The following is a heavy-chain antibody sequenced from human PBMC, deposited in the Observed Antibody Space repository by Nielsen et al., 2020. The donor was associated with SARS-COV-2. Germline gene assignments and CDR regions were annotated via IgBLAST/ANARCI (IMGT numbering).Heavy chain of an antibody. D-gene: IGHD2-21*02. Sequence: GESPKISCAASGFTFSSYGMHWVRQAPGKGLEWVAVIWYDGSNKYYADSVKGRFTISRDNSKNTLYLQMNSLRAEDTAVYYCARDLVVVTALRYGMDVWGQGTTVTVSS. CDR1: GFTFSSYG. V-gene: IGHV3-33*01. CDR3: ARDLVVVTALRYGMDV. J-gene: IGHJ6*02. CDR2: IWYDGSNK.